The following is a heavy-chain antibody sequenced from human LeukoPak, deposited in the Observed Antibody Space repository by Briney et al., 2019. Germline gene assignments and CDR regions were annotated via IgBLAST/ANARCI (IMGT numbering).Heavy chain of an antibody. D-gene: IGHD2-2*02. J-gene: IGHJ5*02. CDR2: ISSSSSTI. Sequence: GGSLRLSCAASGFTFSSYSMNWVRQAPGKGLEWVSYISSSSSTIYYADSVKGRFTISRDNAKNSLYLQMNSLRAEDTAVYYCAKRPAAIPINWFDPWGQGTLVTVSS. V-gene: IGHV3-48*04. CDR3: AKRPAAIPINWFDP. CDR1: GFTFSSYS.